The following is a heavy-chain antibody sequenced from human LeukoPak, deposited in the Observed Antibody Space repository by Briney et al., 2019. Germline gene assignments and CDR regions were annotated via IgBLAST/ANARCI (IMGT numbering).Heavy chain of an antibody. J-gene: IGHJ4*02. CDR2: ISYDGSNK. D-gene: IGHD3-3*01. Sequence: GGSLRLSCAASGFTFSSYWMSWVRQAPGKGLEWVAVISYDGSNKYYADSVKGRFTISRDNSKNTLYLQMNSLRAEDTAVYYCASSLLEWLSQIPDYWGQGTLVTVSS. CDR3: ASSLLEWLSQIPDY. CDR1: GFTFSSYW. V-gene: IGHV3-30-3*01.